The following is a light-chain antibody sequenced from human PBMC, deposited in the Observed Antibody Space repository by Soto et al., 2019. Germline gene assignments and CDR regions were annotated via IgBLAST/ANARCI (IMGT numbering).Light chain of an antibody. V-gene: IGKV3-15*01. CDR2: ATS. J-gene: IGKJ5*01. CDR3: EQYDNKSPIT. Sequence: EIVMTQSPATLSVSPGERATLSCRASQSVSSNLAWYQQKPGPAPRLLIYATSTSATGLPDRFSGSGSGTEFTLTISSLQSEDFAVYHCEQYDNKSPITFGQGTRLEIK. CDR1: QSVSSN.